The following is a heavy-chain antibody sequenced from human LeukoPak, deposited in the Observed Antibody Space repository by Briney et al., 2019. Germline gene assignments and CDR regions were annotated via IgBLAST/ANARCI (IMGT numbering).Heavy chain of an antibody. V-gene: IGHV5-51*01. D-gene: IGHD5-24*01. Sequence: KHGESLKISCKGSGYNFTNYWIGWVRQMPGKGLEWMGIIDPGDSDTTYSPSFQGQVTISADKSISTAYLQSSSLKASDTAMYYCARRRDGYNYVGTDYWGQGTLVTVSS. CDR1: GYNFTNYW. CDR3: ARRRDGYNYVGTDY. J-gene: IGHJ4*02. CDR2: IDPGDSDT.